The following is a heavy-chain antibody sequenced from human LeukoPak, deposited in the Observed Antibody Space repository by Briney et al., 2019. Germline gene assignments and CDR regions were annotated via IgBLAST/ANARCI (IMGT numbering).Heavy chain of an antibody. J-gene: IGHJ6*03. CDR3: ARGGSSSWYYYYYMDV. CDR1: GGSFSGYY. Sequence: SETLSLTCAVYGGSFSGYYWSWVRQPPGKGLEWIGEINHSGSTNYNPSLKSRVTISVDTSKNQFSLKLSSVTAADTAVYYCARGGSSSWYYYYYMDVWGKGTTVTVSS. V-gene: IGHV4-34*01. D-gene: IGHD6-13*01. CDR2: INHSGST.